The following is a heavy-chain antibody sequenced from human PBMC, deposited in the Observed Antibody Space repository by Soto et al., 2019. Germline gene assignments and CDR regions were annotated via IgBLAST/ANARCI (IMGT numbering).Heavy chain of an antibody. CDR1: GFTVTNKY. V-gene: IGHV3-53*01. CDR2: IYSGGAT. D-gene: IGHD4-17*01. Sequence: EVQLVESGGNLIQPGGSLRLSCAASGFTVTNKYMTWVRQATGKGLEWVSLIYSGGATSYADSVKGRFTISRDNSKDILYLQVNSLRAEDTAVYYCARVDYGDYGWYFDLWGRGTLVTVSS. CDR3: ARVDYGDYGWYFDL. J-gene: IGHJ2*01.